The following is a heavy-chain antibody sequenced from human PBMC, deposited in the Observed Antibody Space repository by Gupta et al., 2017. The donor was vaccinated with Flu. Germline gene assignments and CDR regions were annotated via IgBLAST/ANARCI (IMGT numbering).Heavy chain of an antibody. Sequence: GVGVGWIRQTPGKALEWLALIYWNGDQRYRPSLRNRLTITKDTSKNQVVLTIHTMAPADAATYYCAHGPDSGYDPYYFDYWVLLSLVTVSS. V-gene: IGHV2-5*01. D-gene: IGHD5-12*01. J-gene: IGHJ4*02. CDR1: GVG. CDR3: AHGPDSGYDPYYFDY. CDR2: IYWNGDQ.